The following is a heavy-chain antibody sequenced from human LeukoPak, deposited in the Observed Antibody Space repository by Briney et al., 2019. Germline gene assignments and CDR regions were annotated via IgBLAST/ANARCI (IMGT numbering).Heavy chain of an antibody. CDR2: IYHSGST. Sequence: SETLSLTCAVSGYSISSGYYWGWIRQPPGKGLEWIGTIYHSGSTYYNPSLKSRVTISVDTSKNQFSLKLSSVTAADTALYYCARAGGYSGSYYEFDYWGQGTLVTVSS. D-gene: IGHD1-26*01. J-gene: IGHJ4*02. V-gene: IGHV4-38-2*01. CDR1: GYSISSGYY. CDR3: ARAGGYSGSYYEFDY.